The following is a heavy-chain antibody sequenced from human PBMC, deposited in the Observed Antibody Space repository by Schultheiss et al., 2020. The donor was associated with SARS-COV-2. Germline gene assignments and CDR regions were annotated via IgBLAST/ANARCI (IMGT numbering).Heavy chain of an antibody. D-gene: IGHD3-22*01. Sequence: QTLSLTCAISGDSVSSKSSAWHWIRQSPSRGLEWLGRTYYRSKWYKYYALSVESRITINPDTSKNQFSLQLNSVTPEDTAVYYCAKGYYYDSSGYYTRHNWFDPWGQGTLVTVSS. V-gene: IGHV6-1*01. CDR3: AKGYYYDSSGYYTRHNWFDP. CDR2: TYYRSKWYK. CDR1: GDSVSSKSSA. J-gene: IGHJ5*02.